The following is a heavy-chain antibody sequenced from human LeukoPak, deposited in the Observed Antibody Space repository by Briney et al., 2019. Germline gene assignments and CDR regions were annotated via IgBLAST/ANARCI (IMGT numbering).Heavy chain of an antibody. CDR3: ARQAHFWSVSDYYYYMDV. J-gene: IGHJ6*03. CDR2: IYPGDSDT. CDR1: GYTFTSCW. V-gene: IGHV5-51*01. D-gene: IGHD3-3*02. Sequence: GESLKISCKASGYTFTSCWIAWVRQMPGKGLEWMGIIYPGDSDTRYTPSFQGQVTISADTSISTAYLQWNSLEASDTAMYYCARQAHFWSVSDYYYYMDVWGKGTTVTVSS.